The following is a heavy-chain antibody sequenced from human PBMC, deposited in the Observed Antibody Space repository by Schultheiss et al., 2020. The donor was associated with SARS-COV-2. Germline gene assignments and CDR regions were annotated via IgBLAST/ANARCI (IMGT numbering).Heavy chain of an antibody. Sequence: SVKVSCWASGGTFGTYAVSWVRQAPGQGLEWMGGIFPSLTMTDYAQKFQGRVTITADRSTTAYMELSGLRSEDTAVYYCARGGGDGGVFDSWGQGTLVTVSS. D-gene: IGHD3-16*01. CDR1: GGTFGTYA. CDR3: ARGGGDGGVFDS. J-gene: IGHJ4*02. V-gene: IGHV1-69*10. CDR2: IFPSLTMT.